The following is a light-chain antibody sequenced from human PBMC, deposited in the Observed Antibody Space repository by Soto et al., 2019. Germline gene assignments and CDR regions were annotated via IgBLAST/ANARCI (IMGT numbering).Light chain of an antibody. Sequence: EIGLTQSPGTLSLSPGERATLYCRASQSVMSSYIAWYQQKPGQTPRLLIYAASSRATGIPDRFSGSGSGTDFTLTISSLQSEDSAFYYCQQYFNWPLTWTFGPGSKVQIK. J-gene: IGKJ1*01. CDR2: AAS. CDR1: QSVMSSY. CDR3: QQYFNWPLTWT. V-gene: IGKV3-20*01.